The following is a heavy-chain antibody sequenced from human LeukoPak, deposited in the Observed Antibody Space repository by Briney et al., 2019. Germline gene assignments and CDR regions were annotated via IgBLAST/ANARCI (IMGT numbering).Heavy chain of an antibody. Sequence: GGSLRLSCAASGFTFSSYNMNWVRQAPGKGLEWVSSITSDSSYVFYADSVKGRFTISRDNAENSLYLQMNSLRAEDTAVYYCARDEYNWNVDAFDIWGQGTVVTVSS. CDR3: ARDEYNWNVDAFDI. V-gene: IGHV3-21*01. D-gene: IGHD1-20*01. CDR1: GFTFSSYN. CDR2: ITSDSSYV. J-gene: IGHJ3*02.